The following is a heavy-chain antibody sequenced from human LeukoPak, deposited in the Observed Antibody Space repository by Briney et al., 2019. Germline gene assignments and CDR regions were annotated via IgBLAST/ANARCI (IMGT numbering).Heavy chain of an antibody. V-gene: IGHV1-69*04. CDR2: IIPILGIA. Sequence: SVKVSCKASGGTFSSDAISGGRQTPGQGLECIGSIIPILGIANYAQRFQGRDTITADKSTSTAYMELSGLRSEDTAVYYCARAGYCSSTSCYYYFDYWGQGTLVTVSS. J-gene: IGHJ4*02. CDR1: GGTFSSDA. D-gene: IGHD2-2*01. CDR3: ARAGYCSSTSCYYYFDY.